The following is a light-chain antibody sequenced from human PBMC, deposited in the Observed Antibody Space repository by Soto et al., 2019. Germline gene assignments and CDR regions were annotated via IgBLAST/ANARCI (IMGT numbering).Light chain of an antibody. J-gene: IGKJ5*01. CDR2: WAS. Sequence: DFVMTQSPDSLAVSLGERATINCKSSPSVLFSYDNKNYLAWYQQKPGQPPKLLISWASTRESGVPDRFSGGGSGTDFTLTISSLQAEDVAVYYCQQNSSPPPITFGQGTRLDIK. CDR3: QQNSSPPPIT. CDR1: PSVLFSYDNKNY. V-gene: IGKV4-1*01.